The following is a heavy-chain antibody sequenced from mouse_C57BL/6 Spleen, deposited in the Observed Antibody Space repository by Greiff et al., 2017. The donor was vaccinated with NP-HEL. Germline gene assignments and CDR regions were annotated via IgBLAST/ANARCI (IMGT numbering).Heavy chain of an antibody. D-gene: IGHD2-4*01. V-gene: IGHV1-63*01. Sequence: VQLQQSGAELVRPGTSVKMSCKASGYTFTNYWIGWAKQRPGHGLEWIGDIYPGGGYTNYNEKFKGKATLTADKSSSTAYMQFSSLTSEDSAIYYCARLGSDYYDYDEGYYYAMDYWGQGTSVTVSS. J-gene: IGHJ4*01. CDR1: GYTFTNYW. CDR3: ARLGSDYYDYDEGYYYAMDY. CDR2: IYPGGGYT.